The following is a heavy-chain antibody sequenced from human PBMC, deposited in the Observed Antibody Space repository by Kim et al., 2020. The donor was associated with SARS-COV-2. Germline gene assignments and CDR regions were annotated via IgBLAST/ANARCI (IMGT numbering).Heavy chain of an antibody. CDR2: IYHSGST. D-gene: IGHD3-10*01. CDR3: ARGPDREHGSGSYHYGMDV. Sequence: SETLSLTCAVSGGSISSGGYSWSWIRQPPGKGLEWIGYIYHSGSTYYNPSLKSRVTISVDRSKNQFSLKLSSVTAADTAVYYCARGPDREHGSGSYHYGMDVWGQGTTVTVSS. J-gene: IGHJ6*02. V-gene: IGHV4-30-2*01. CDR1: GGSISSGGYS.